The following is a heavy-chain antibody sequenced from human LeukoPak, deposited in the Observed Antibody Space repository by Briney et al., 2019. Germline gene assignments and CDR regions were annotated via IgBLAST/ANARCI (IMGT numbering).Heavy chain of an antibody. Sequence: ASVKVSCKASGYTFTSYDINWVRQATGQGLEWMGWMNPNSGNTGYAQKFQGRVTITRNTSISTAYMELSSLRSEDTAVYYCARGLGALKGLVAFDPWGQGTLVTVSS. V-gene: IGHV1-8*03. CDR2: MNPNSGNT. CDR1: GYTFTSYD. J-gene: IGHJ5*02. CDR3: ARGLGALKGLVAFDP. D-gene: IGHD1-26*01.